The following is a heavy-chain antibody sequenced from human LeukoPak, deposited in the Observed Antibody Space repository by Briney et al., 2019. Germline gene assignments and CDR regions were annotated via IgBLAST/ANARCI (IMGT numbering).Heavy chain of an antibody. CDR1: GFTFSSYG. D-gene: IGHD3-22*01. Sequence: PGGSLRLSFAASGFTFSSYGMHWVRQPPGKGLEWVGFVSYDGSKKFYADFVKGRFSISRDNSKNTLYVQMNSLGAEDTALYYCAKLGFDSSGSHSLVDYWGQGTPVTVSS. V-gene: IGHV3-30*18. CDR3: AKLGFDSSGSHSLVDY. CDR2: VSYDGSKK. J-gene: IGHJ4*02.